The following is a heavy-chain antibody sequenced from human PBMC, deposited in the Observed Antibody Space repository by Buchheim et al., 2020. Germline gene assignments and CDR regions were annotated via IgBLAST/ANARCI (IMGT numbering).Heavy chain of an antibody. CDR3: ARVASTDYYDSSGYYYSFDY. V-gene: IGHV4-34*01. J-gene: IGHJ4*02. CDR2: INHSGST. D-gene: IGHD3-22*01. Sequence: QVQLQQWGAGLLKPSETLSLTCAVYGGSFSGYYWSWIRQPPGKGLGWIGEINHSGSTNYNPSLKSRVTISVDTSKNQFSLKLSSVTAADTAVYYCARVASTDYYDSSGYYYSFDYWGQGTL. CDR1: GGSFSGYY.